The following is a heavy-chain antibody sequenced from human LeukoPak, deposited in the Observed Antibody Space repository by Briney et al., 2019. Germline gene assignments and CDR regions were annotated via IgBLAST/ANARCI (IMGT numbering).Heavy chain of an antibody. D-gene: IGHD5-24*01. V-gene: IGHV3-66*02. CDR2: IYIGGGT. CDR3: ATGKDGYKLGNY. J-gene: IGHJ4*02. CDR1: GFTVSSNF. Sequence: PGGSLRLSCAASGFTVSSNFMNWVRQAPGKGPEWISTIYIGGGTYYTNSVNGRFAISRDISENTVYLQMSSLRAEDTAIYYCATGKDGYKLGNYWGQGTLVTVSS.